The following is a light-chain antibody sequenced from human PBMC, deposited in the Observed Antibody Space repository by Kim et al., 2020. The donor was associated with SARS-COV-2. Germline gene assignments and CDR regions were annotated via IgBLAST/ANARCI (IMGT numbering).Light chain of an antibody. CDR3: NSRDSSGNHLEV. J-gene: IGLJ2*01. CDR1: SLRSYY. CDR2: GKN. V-gene: IGLV3-19*01. Sequence: SSELTQDPAVSVALGQTVRITCQGDSLRSYYASWYQQKPGQAPVLVIYGKNNRPSGIPDRFSGSSSGNTASLTITGAQAEDEADYYCNSRDSSGNHLEVFGGVTQLTVL.